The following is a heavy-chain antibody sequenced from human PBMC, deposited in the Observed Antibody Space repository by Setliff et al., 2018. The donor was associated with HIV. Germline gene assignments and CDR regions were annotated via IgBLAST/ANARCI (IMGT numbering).Heavy chain of an antibody. CDR1: GGTFSSYV. J-gene: IGHJ5*02. CDR3: ARAHLLEAVMIVLGGFDP. D-gene: IGHD3-22*01. CDR2: IIPSLGVT. Sequence: SVKVSCKASGGTFSSYVINWVRQTPGQGLAWMGSIIPSLGVTNYAQKCLGRVTITADKSTNTAYMELSSLRSDDTAVYYCARAHLLEAVMIVLGGFDPWGQGTLVTVSS. V-gene: IGHV1-69*04.